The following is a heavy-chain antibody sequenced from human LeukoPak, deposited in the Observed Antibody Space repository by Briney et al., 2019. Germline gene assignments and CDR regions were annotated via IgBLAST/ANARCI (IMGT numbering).Heavy chain of an antibody. CDR3: ARVTGYMTEDFFDY. CDR2: IHISGSF. V-gene: IGHV4-61*02. Sequence: PSETLSLTCSVSGASFSSGDYYWSWIRQPAGKGLEWIGRIHISGSFNYSPSLESRVSLSVDTSKNQFSLNLSSVTAADTAVYYCARVTGYMTEDFFDYWGQGTLVTVSS. D-gene: IGHD6-13*01. J-gene: IGHJ4*02. CDR1: GASFSSGDYY.